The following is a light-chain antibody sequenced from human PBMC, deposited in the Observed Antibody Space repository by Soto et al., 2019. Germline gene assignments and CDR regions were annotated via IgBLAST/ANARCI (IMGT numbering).Light chain of an antibody. J-gene: IGKJ5*01. V-gene: IGKV1-12*01. CDR2: GAS. CDR1: QDISHY. Sequence: DIQVTQSPSSVSASVGDRVTITCRASQDISHYLAWYQQKPGKAPKLLIYGASSLQSGVPSRFSGSGSGTDFTLTISCLQSEDFATYYCQQYYSYPITFGQGTRLEIK. CDR3: QQYYSYPIT.